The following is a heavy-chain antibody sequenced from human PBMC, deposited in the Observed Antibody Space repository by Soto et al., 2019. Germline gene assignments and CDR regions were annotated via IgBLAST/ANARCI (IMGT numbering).Heavy chain of an antibody. CDR1: GFTFSRYG. CDR2: IWYDGSNK. Sequence: QVQLVESGGGVVQPGRSLRLSCAAPGFTFSRYGMHGVRQAPGKGLEWVAVIWYDGSNKYYADSVKGRFTISRDNSKNTLYLQMNSLRAEDTAVYYCARGSRSLGIAAVDPWGQGTLVTVSS. D-gene: IGHD6-13*01. V-gene: IGHV3-33*01. J-gene: IGHJ5*02. CDR3: ARGSRSLGIAAVDP.